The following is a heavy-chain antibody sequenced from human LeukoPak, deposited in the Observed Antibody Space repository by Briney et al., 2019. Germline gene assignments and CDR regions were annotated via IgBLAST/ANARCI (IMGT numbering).Heavy chain of an antibody. V-gene: IGHV3-23*01. CDR3: AKDPVGTEGGSSSWYLFFDY. CDR2: ISGSGGST. Sequence: GGSLRLSCAASGFTFSSCAMSWVRQAPGKGLEWVSAISGSGGSTYYADSVKGRFTISRDNSKNTLYLQMNSPRAEDTAVYYCAKDPVGTEGGSSSWYLFFDYWGQGTLVTVSS. CDR1: GFTFSSCA. J-gene: IGHJ4*02. D-gene: IGHD6-13*01.